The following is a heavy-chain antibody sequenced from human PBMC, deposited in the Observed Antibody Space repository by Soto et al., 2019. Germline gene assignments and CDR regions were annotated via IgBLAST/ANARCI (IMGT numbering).Heavy chain of an antibody. CDR3: ATASQIQYGMDV. CDR1: GYTLTELS. J-gene: IGHJ6*02. CDR2: FDPEDGET. V-gene: IGHV1-24*01. Sequence: ASVKVSCKVSGYTLTELSMHWVRQAPGKGLEWMGGFDPEDGETIYAQKFQGRVTMTEDTSTDTAYMELSSLRSEDTAVHYCATASQIQYGMDVWGQGTTVTVSS. D-gene: IGHD1-1*01.